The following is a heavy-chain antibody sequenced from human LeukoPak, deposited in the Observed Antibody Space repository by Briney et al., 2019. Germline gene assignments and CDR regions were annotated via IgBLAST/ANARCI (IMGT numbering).Heavy chain of an antibody. J-gene: IGHJ4*02. D-gene: IGHD5-18*01. CDR2: ISSSGSSI. CDR3: AREVVGHVDTAMVLDY. Sequence: GGSLRLSCAASGFTFSSYEMNWVRPAPGKGRTWVSYISSSGSSIYYADSVKGRFTISRDNSKNTLYLQMNSARAEDTAVYYCAREVVGHVDTAMVLDYWGQGTLVTVSS. V-gene: IGHV3-48*03. CDR1: GFTFSSYE.